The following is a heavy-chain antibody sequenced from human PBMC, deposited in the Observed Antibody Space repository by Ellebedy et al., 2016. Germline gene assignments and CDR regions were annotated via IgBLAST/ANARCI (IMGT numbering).Heavy chain of an antibody. CDR1: GGSISSAGSY. CDR3: ARDGVECSSNSCSPYWYFDL. CDR2: IYPSGST. V-gene: IGHV4-31*03. Sequence: LRLSXTVSGGSISSAGSYWTWIRQHPGKGLEWMGYIYPSGSTYYNPSLKSRVIISLDMSKNQLSLKLSSVTAADTAVYYCARDGVECSSNSCSPYWYFDLWGRGTLVTVSS. J-gene: IGHJ2*01. D-gene: IGHD6-13*01.